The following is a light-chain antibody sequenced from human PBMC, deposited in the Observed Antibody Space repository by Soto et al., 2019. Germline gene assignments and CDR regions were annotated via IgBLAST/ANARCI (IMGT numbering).Light chain of an antibody. CDR3: QQYGSAPLT. V-gene: IGKV3-20*01. J-gene: IGKJ4*01. CDR1: ESVSSSY. Sequence: EMVLIQSPGTLSVSPGERATLSCSPSESVSSSYLAWYQQKPGQAPRLLIYGASSRATGIPDRFSGSGSGTDFTLTISRLEPEDFAVYYCQQYGSAPLTFGGGNKV. CDR2: GAS.